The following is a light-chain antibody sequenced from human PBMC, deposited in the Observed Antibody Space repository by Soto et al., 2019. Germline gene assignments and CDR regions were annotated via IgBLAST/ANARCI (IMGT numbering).Light chain of an antibody. CDR2: GAS. J-gene: IGKJ4*01. Sequence: EIVLTQSPGTLSLSPGERATLSCRASQTVRTNYLAWFQHKPGQAPRLLIYGASSRATGIPDRFSGSGSGTDFTLTINRLDPEDFAVYFCQPYSGSPLTFGGGTKVEIK. CDR3: QPYSGSPLT. V-gene: IGKV3-20*01. CDR1: QTVRTNY.